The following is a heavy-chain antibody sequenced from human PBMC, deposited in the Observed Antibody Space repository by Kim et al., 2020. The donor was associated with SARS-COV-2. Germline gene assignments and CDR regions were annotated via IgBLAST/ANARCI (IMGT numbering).Heavy chain of an antibody. J-gene: IGHJ4*02. CDR1: SRNSAA. CDR3: ARDSYNGNTGYYFDY. Sequence: SRNSAAWNGFGQSPSRGLEWLGRTYYRSKLYSDYAVSVKRRITTNPDTSKNQFSLQLNSVTPEDTAVYYCARDSYNGNTGYYFDYWGQGTLAT. CDR2: TYYRSKLYS. D-gene: IGHD3-10*01. V-gene: IGHV6-1*01.